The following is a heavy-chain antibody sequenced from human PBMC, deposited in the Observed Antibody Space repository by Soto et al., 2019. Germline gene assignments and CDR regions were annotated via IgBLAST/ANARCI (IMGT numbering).Heavy chain of an antibody. CDR1: GGTFSSYA. CDR2: IIPIFGTA. V-gene: IGHV1-69*13. Sequence: EASVKVSCKASGGTFSSYAISWVRQAPGQGLEWMGGIIPIFGTANYAQKFQGRVTITADESTSTAYMELSSLRSEDTAVYYCARDLGYYAQLGWFDPWGQGTLVTVSS. D-gene: IGHD3-10*01. J-gene: IGHJ5*02. CDR3: ARDLGYYAQLGWFDP.